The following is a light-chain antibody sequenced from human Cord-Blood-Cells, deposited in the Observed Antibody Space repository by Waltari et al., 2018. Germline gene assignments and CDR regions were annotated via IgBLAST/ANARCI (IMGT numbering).Light chain of an antibody. CDR2: DVS. CDR3: SSYTSSSTLVV. CDR1: SSDGGGYNY. Sequence: QSALTQPASVSGSPGQSITISCTGTSSDGGGYNYVSWCQQHPGKSPKLMIYDVSNRPSGVSNRCSGSKSGNTASLTISGLQAEDEADYYCSSYTSSSTLVVFGGETKLTVL. V-gene: IGLV2-14*01. J-gene: IGLJ2*01.